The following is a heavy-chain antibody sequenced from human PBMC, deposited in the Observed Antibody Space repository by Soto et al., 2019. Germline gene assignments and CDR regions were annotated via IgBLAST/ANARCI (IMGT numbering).Heavy chain of an antibody. V-gene: IGHV4-61*01. J-gene: IGHJ6*02. Sequence: SETLSLTCTVSGGSVSCGSYYWSWIRQPPGKGLEWIGYIYYSGSTNYNPSLKSRVTISVDTSKNQFSLKLSSVTAADTAVYYCARGAMVRGEYVGKYYYYGMDVWGQGTTVTVSS. CDR3: ARGAMVRGEYVGKYYYYGMDV. CDR1: GGSVSCGSYY. CDR2: IYYSGST. D-gene: IGHD3-10*01.